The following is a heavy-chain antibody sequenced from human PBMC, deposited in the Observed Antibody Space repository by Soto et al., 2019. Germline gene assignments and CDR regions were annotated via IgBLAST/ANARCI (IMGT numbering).Heavy chain of an antibody. CDR1: GGSISSGGYY. D-gene: IGHD2-2*01. Sequence: QVQLQESGPGLVKPSQTLSLTCTVSGGSISSGGYYWSWIRQHPGKGLEWIGYIYYSGSTYYNPSLKSRVTLSVDTSKNQFSLKLSSVTAADTAVYYCAREPRPFRYCSSTSCYGGYYFDYWGQGTLVTVSS. CDR3: AREPRPFRYCSSTSCYGGYYFDY. V-gene: IGHV4-31*03. J-gene: IGHJ4*02. CDR2: IYYSGST.